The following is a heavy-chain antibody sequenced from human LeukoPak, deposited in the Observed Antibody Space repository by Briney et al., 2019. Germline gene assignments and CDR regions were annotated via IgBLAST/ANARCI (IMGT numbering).Heavy chain of an antibody. V-gene: IGHV3-30*04. D-gene: IGHD3-22*01. J-gene: IGHJ6*03. Sequence: GGSPRLSCAASGFTFSSYAMHWVRQAPGKGLEWVAVISYDGSNKYYADSVKGRFTISRDNSKNTLYLQMNSLRAEDTAVYYCARVGEDRSSGYYRNYMDVWGKGTTVTVSS. CDR3: ARVGEDRSSGYYRNYMDV. CDR2: ISYDGSNK. CDR1: GFTFSSYA.